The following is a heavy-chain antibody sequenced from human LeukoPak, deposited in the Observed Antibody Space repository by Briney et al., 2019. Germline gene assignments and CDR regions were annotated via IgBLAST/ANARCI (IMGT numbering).Heavy chain of an antibody. CDR1: GGSISSSTYY. V-gene: IGHV4-39*07. D-gene: IGHD3-22*01. CDR2: INHSGRT. J-gene: IGHJ4*02. Sequence: SETLSLTCTGSGGSISSSTYYWGWIRQPPGKGLEWIGDINHSGRTNYNPSLQRRVSISVDTSKNQFSLNVTSVTGADTAVYYCARTSGFFDTSGFYQQNPYYFQYWGQGVLVTVSS. CDR3: ARTSGFFDTSGFYQQNPYYFQY.